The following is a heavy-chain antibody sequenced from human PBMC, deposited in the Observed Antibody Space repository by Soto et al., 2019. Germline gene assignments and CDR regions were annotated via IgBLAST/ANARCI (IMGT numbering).Heavy chain of an antibody. CDR2: ISSSSSYI. J-gene: IGHJ3*02. D-gene: IGHD7-27*01. Sequence: GGSLRLSCAASGFTFSSYSMNWVRQAPGKGLEWVSSISSSSSYIYYADSVKGRFTISRDNAKNSLYLQMNSLGAEDTALYYCARVLGELGIREGAFDIWGQGTMVTVSS. CDR3: ARVLGELGIREGAFDI. V-gene: IGHV3-21*01. CDR1: GFTFSSYS.